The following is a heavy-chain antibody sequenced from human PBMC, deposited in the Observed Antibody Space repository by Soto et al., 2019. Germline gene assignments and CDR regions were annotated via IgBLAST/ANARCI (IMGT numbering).Heavy chain of an antibody. CDR1: GGSFSGYY. J-gene: IGHJ4*02. V-gene: IGHV4-34*01. D-gene: IGHD1-26*01. CDR2: INHSGST. Sequence: NPSETLSLTCAVYGGSFSGYYWSWIRQPPGNGLEWIGEINHSGSTNYNPSLKSRVTISVDTSKNQFSLKLSSVTAADTAVYYCARHAYSGSYYNYWGQGTLVTVSS. CDR3: ARHAYSGSYYNY.